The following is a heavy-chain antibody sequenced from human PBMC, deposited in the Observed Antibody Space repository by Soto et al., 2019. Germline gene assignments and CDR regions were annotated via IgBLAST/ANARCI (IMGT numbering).Heavy chain of an antibody. CDR1: GFTFSSYA. CDR2: ISYDGSNK. J-gene: IGHJ6*02. D-gene: IGHD5-12*01. V-gene: IGHV3-30-3*01. CDR3: ARVRIVATIWTRDYYYGMDV. Sequence: PGGSLRLSCAASGFTFSSYAMHWVRQAPGKGLEWVAVISYDGSNKYYADSVKGRFTISRDNSKNTPYLQMNSLRAEDTAVYYCARVRIVATIWTRDYYYGMDVWGQGTTVTVS.